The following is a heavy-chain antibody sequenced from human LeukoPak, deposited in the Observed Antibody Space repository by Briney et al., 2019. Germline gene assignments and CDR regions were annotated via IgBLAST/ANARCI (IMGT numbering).Heavy chain of an antibody. CDR3: ARRAPPPGVTTSYYYFNMDV. CDR1: GGSFSGYY. J-gene: IGHJ6*02. D-gene: IGHD4-17*01. V-gene: IGHV4-34*01. Sequence: SETLSLTCAVYGGSFSGYYWSWIRQPPGKGLEWIGEVNHSGSTNYNPSLKSRVTISVDTSKNQFSLKLSSVTAADTAVYYCARRAPPPGVTTSYYYFNMDVWGQGATVAVSS. CDR2: VNHSGST.